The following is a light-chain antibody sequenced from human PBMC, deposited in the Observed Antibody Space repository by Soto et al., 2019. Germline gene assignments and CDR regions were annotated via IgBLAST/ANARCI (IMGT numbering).Light chain of an antibody. V-gene: IGLV1-40*01. Sequence: QSVLTQPPSVSGAPGQRVTISCSGSSSNIGAGYDVHWYQLLPGTAPKLLIFDNTNRPAGVPDRFSGSKSGTSASLAITGLQADDEADYYCQSYDSSLSDSWVFGGGTKLTVL. CDR3: QSYDSSLSDSWV. J-gene: IGLJ3*02. CDR2: DNT. CDR1: SSNIGAGYD.